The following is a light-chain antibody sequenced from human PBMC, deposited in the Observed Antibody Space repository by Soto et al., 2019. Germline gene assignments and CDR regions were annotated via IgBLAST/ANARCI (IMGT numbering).Light chain of an antibody. CDR2: GAS. CDR1: HSVSSY. CDR3: QQYNNWPPIT. Sequence: EIVFTQSPATLSFSPGERATLSCRASHSVSSYLAWYQQKPGQAPRLLIYGASTRATGIPARFSGSGSGTEFTLTISSLQSEDFAVYYCQQYNNWPPITFGQGTRLEI. J-gene: IGKJ5*01. V-gene: IGKV3-15*01.